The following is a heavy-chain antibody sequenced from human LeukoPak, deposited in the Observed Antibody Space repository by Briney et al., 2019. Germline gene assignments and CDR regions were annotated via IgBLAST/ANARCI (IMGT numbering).Heavy chain of an antibody. CDR3: GRVTLYAFDI. D-gene: IGHD4-23*01. J-gene: IGHJ3*02. V-gene: IGHV1-46*01. Sequence: SVKLSRKASGFTFTGYSMRWVRQAPGHGLEWMGVISPSGGTTSYAHAFQGGVTMTWDTSTSTVYMELSSLRSEDTAVYYCGRVTLYAFDIWGQGTMVTVSS. CDR2: ISPSGGTT. CDR1: GFTFTGYS.